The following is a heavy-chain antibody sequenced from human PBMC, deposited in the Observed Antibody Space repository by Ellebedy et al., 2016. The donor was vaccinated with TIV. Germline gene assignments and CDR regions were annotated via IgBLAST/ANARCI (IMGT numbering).Heavy chain of an antibody. CDR3: ARDKGIYDRYFNL. J-gene: IGHJ2*01. Sequence: ASVEVSCXASGYTFSNYYIHWVRQAPGQGLEWMGFINPSGGSTSYAQKFQGRVTLTMDTSTSTVYMELSSLRSEDTAVYYCARDKGIYDRYFNLWGRGTLVTVSS. D-gene: IGHD3-22*01. CDR2: INPSGGST. V-gene: IGHV1-46*01. CDR1: GYTFSNYY.